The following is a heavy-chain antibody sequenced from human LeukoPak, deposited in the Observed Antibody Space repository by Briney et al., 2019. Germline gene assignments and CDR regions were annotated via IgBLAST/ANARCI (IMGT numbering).Heavy chain of an antibody. CDR2: IYYGGNT. CDR1: GGSIPRGGYY. V-gene: IGHV4-39*01. CDR3: ARRGGSRGGYNYDY. D-gene: IGHD5-24*01. J-gene: IGHJ4*02. Sequence: PSETLSLTCTVSGGSIPRGGYYWGWIRQPPGKGLEWIGSIYYGGNTHYKPSLKSRVTISVDTSKNQFSLKLSSVTAADTAVYYCARRGGSRGGYNYDYWGQGALVTVSS.